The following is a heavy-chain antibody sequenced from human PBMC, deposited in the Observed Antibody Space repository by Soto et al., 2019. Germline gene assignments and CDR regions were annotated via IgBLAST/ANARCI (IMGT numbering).Heavy chain of an antibody. V-gene: IGHV3-15*07. CDR3: TPGSVEAF. CDR2: VYTSAEGGAT. D-gene: IGHD3-3*01. J-gene: IGHJ6*02. Sequence: EVQLVDSGGGLVKPGGSLRLSCAASGFSVTNAWMNWVRQAPGKGLEWVGRVYTSAEGGATNYAAPVKGRFTISRDDSKNTVYLQMNSLMTEDTAVYYCTPGSVEAFWGQGTTVTVSS. CDR1: GFSVTNAW.